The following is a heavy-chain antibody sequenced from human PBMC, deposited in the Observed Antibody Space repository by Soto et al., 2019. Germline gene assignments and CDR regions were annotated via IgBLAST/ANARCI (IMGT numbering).Heavy chain of an antibody. CDR2: INHSGST. D-gene: IGHD6-19*01. V-gene: IGHV4-34*01. Sequence: QVQLQQWGAGLLKPSETLSLTCAVYGGSFSGYYWSWIRQPPGKGLEWIGEINHSGSTNYNPSLKSRVTISVDTSKNQFSLKLSSVTAADTAVYYCARVTIAVAGPDDAFDIWGQGTMVTVSS. CDR1: GGSFSGYY. J-gene: IGHJ3*02. CDR3: ARVTIAVAGPDDAFDI.